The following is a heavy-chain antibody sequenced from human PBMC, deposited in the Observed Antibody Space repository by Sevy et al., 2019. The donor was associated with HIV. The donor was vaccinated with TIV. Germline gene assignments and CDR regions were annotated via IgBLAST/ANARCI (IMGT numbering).Heavy chain of an antibody. D-gene: IGHD3-16*02. CDR2: FVPEDGEI. CDR3: VIGDTPRLTGSGTRLKDQSLNYFEF. V-gene: IGHV1-24*01. CDR1: RYTLSEVS. Sequence: ASVKVSCNVPRYTLSEVSMHWVRQAPGKGLEWMGGFVPEDGEIVFAQKFHGRVTVAEDTLTDTAYLEVTNLRSEDTATYFCVIGDTPRLTGSGTRLKDQSLNYFEFWGQGTLVTVSS. J-gene: IGHJ4*02.